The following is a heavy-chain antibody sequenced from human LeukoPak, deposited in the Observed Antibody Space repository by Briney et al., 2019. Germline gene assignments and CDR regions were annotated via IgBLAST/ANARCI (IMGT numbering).Heavy chain of an antibody. CDR3: ARDSTPTVTGSFDY. CDR2: INPNSGGT. J-gene: IGHJ4*02. CDR1: GYTLTGYY. D-gene: IGHD4-17*01. V-gene: IGHV1-2*02. Sequence: ASVKVSCKASGYTLTGYYMHWVRQAPGQGLEWMGWINPNSGGTNYAQKFQGRVTMTRDTSISTAYMELSRLRSDDTAVYYCARDSTPTVTGSFDYWGQGTLVTVSS.